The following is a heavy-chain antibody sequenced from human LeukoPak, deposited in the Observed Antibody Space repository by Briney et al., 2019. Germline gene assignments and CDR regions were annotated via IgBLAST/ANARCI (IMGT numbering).Heavy chain of an antibody. CDR2: ISGSGSRT. J-gene: IGHJ4*02. CDR3: AKARRVVVPAAIQARPDY. D-gene: IGHD2-2*02. V-gene: IGHV3-23*01. CDR1: GFTFSSNA. Sequence: PGGSLRLSCAASGFTFSSNAMSWVRQAPGKGLEWVSGISGSGSRTCYADSVKGRLTISRDNSKNTLYLQMNSLRAEDTAVYYCAKARRVVVPAAIQARPDYWGQGTLVTVSS.